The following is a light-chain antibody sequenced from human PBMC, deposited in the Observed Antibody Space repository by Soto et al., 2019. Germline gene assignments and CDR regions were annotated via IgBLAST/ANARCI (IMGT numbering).Light chain of an antibody. CDR3: SSYADRYLL. V-gene: IGLV2-8*01. Sequence: QSALTQPPSASGSPGQSVTISCTGTSSDVGGYDYVSWYQQHPGRAPRLMIYEVSKRPSGVPDRFSGSKSGNTASLTVSGLQADDEADYYCSSYADRYLLFGGGTKLTVL. J-gene: IGLJ2*01. CDR1: SSDVGGYDY. CDR2: EVS.